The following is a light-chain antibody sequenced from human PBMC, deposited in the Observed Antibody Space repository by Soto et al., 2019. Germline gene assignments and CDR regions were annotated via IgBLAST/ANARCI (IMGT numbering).Light chain of an antibody. V-gene: IGLV1-47*01. CDR1: SSKIGSNY. CDR3: AAWDDSLSGVV. Sequence: QSVLTQPPSASGTPGQRVTISCSGSSSKIGSNYVFWYQHLPGTAPKLLIYRNNQRPSGVPARFSGSKSGTSASLAISGLRSEDETDYYCAAWDDSLSGVVFGGGAKLTVL. CDR2: RNN. J-gene: IGLJ2*01.